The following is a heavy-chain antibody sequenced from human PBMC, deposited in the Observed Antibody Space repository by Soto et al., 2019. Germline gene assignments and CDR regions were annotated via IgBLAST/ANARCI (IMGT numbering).Heavy chain of an antibody. CDR3: ARAIIYGDYYYYGMDV. V-gene: IGHV4-61*01. Sequence: PSETLALTCTVSGDSISSGPNYWSWIRQHPGKGLEWIGYIYYSGSTNYNPSLKSRVTISVDTSKNQFSLKLSSVTAADTAVYYCARAIIYGDYYYYGMDVWGQGTTVTVSS. J-gene: IGHJ6*02. CDR1: GDSISSGPNY. D-gene: IGHD4-17*01. CDR2: IYYSGST.